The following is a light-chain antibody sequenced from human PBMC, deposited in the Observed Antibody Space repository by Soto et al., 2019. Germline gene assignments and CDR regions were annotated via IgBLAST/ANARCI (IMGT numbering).Light chain of an antibody. J-gene: IGLJ3*02. CDR1: SSDIGSYNY. V-gene: IGLV2-14*01. CDR3: TSYITSGTVM. CDR2: EAS. Sequence: QSALTQPASVSGSPGQSITISCTGTSSDIGSYNYVSWYQHHPGKAPKLMISEASNRPSGVSYRFSGSKSANTASLTISGLQAEDEAAYFCTSYITSGTVMFGGGTQLTVL.